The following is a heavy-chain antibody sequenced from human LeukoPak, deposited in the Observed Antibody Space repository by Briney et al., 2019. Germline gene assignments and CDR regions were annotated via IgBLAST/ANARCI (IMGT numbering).Heavy chain of an antibody. CDR1: GYSFTSYW. J-gene: IGHJ4*02. CDR3: ARMFLLRPAYFDF. D-gene: IGHD3-22*01. Sequence: GESLKISCKGSGYSFTSYWIGWVRQMPGKGLDWMGIIYPGDSDTRYSPSFQGQVTISADESSSTAYLQWSSLRASDTAMYYCARMFLLRPAYFDFWGQGTLVTVSS. V-gene: IGHV5-51*01. CDR2: IYPGDSDT.